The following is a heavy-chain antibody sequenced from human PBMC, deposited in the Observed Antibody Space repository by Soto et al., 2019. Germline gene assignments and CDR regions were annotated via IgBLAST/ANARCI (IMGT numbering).Heavy chain of an antibody. J-gene: IGHJ4*02. CDR2: ISYDGSNK. CDR1: GFSFSSYA. CDR3: AREHGDAGNTPHS. D-gene: IGHD4-17*01. Sequence: QVQLVESGGGVVQPGRSLRLSCAASGFSFSSYAMHWVRQAPGKGLEWVAVISYDGSNKYYAASVKGRFTISRDNSKNTLFLQMTSLGAEATLVYYCAREHGDAGNTPHSWGPGTLVTVAS. V-gene: IGHV3-30-3*01.